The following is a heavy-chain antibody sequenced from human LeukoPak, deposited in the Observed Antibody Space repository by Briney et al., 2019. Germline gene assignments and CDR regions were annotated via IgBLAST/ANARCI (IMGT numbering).Heavy chain of an antibody. V-gene: IGHV1-24*01. Sequence: GASVKVSCKVSGYTLTELCVHWVRQAPGKGLEWMGNFDPKDGETIYAQKFQGRVTMTEDTSTHTAYMELRSLRSEDTAVYYCARLSGVLYSSGWLNYWGQGTLVTVSS. J-gene: IGHJ4*02. D-gene: IGHD6-19*01. CDR1: GYTLTELC. CDR3: ARLSGVLYSSGWLNY. CDR2: FDPKDGET.